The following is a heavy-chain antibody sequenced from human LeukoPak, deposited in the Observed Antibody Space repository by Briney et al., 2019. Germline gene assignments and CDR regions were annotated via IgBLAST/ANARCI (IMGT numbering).Heavy chain of an antibody. Sequence: PGRSLRLSCTASGLTLGDLAMNWVRQAPGKGLEWVGFIRSKPYGGTTEHAASVKGRFSISRDDSKNIAHLQMNSLKTEDTGIYYCTSISGSHTLGQGTLVTVSS. CDR3: TSISGSHT. D-gene: IGHD1-26*01. CDR1: GLTLGDLA. J-gene: IGHJ5*02. V-gene: IGHV3-49*04. CDR2: IRSKPYGGTT.